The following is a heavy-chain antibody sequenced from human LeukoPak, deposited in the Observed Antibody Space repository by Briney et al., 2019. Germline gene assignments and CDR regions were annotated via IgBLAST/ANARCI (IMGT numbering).Heavy chain of an antibody. CDR2: IYYSGST. J-gene: IGHJ4*02. CDR1: GGSISSGGYY. Sequence: PSETLSLTCTVSGGSISSGGYYWSWIRQHPGKGLEWIGYIYYSGSTYYNPSLKSRVTISVDTSKNQFSLKLSSVTAADTAVYYCARDSGNLYGDHTYFDYWGQGTLVTVSS. CDR3: ARDSGNLYGDHTYFDY. D-gene: IGHD4-17*01. V-gene: IGHV4-31*03.